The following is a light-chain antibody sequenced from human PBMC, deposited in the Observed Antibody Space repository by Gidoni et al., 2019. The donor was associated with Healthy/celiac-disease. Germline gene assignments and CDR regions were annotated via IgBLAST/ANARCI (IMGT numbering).Light chain of an antibody. V-gene: IGLV1-47*01. J-gene: IGLJ3*02. Sequence: QSVLTQPPSASGTPGQRVTISCSGSSSNSGSNYVYWYQQLPGTAPKHLIYRNNQRPSGVPDRCSGSKSGTSASLAISGLRSEDEADYYCAAWDDSLSGWVFGGGTKLTVL. CDR3: AAWDDSLSGWV. CDR2: RNN. CDR1: SSNSGSNY.